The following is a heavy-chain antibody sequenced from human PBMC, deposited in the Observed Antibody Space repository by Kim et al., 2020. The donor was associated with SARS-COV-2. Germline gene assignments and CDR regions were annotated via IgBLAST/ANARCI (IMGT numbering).Heavy chain of an antibody. J-gene: IGHJ6*01. Sequence: GGSLRLSCAPSGFTFSSYWMHWVRQAPGKGLVWFSRINSDGISTSYADSVQGRFTLSPSPPPPPLSLPLTCLRAAAPSVSSCSRGDCSSWTHYYYYGMH. CDR2: INSDGIST. D-gene: IGHD6-13*01. V-gene: IGHV3-74*01. CDR3: SRGDCSSWTHYYYYGMH. CDR1: GFTFSSYW.